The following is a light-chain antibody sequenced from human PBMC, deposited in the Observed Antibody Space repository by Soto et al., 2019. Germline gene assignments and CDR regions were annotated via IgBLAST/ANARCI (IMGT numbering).Light chain of an antibody. J-gene: IGKJ1*01. Sequence: DIVLTQSPGTLSLSPGERATLSFRASQSVSSSNLAWYQQKPAQAPRFLIYAASRRAPGIPERFSGSGSGTDFTLTISRLEPEDFAVYYCQQYLTSPKTFGQGTKVDIK. CDR1: QSVSSSN. CDR2: AAS. V-gene: IGKV3-20*01. CDR3: QQYLTSPKT.